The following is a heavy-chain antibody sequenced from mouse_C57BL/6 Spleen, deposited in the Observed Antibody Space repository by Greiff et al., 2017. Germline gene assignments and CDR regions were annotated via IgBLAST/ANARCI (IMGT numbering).Heavy chain of an antibody. CDR1: GYTFTSYW. J-gene: IGHJ4*01. CDR3: ARSNYYGNYNYAMDY. D-gene: IGHD2-1*01. V-gene: IGHV1-64*01. CDR2: IHPNSCST. Sequence: QVQLQQPGAELVKPGASVKLSCKASGYTFTSYWMPWVKQRPGQGLEWIGMIHPNSCSTNYNEKFKSKATLTVDKSSSTAYMQLSSLTSEDSAVYYCARSNYYGNYNYAMDYWGQGTSVTVSS.